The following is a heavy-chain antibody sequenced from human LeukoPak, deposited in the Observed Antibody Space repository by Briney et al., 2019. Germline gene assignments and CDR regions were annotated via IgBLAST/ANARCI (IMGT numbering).Heavy chain of an antibody. CDR3: ARDPQRYCSGGSCYVAYDAFDI. V-gene: IGHV3-33*01. J-gene: IGHJ3*02. Sequence: GRSLRLSCAASGFTFSSYGMHWVRQAPGKGLEWVAVIWYDGSNKYYADSVKGRFTISRDNSKNTLYLQMNSLRAEDTAVYYCARDPQRYCSGGSCYVAYDAFDIWGQGTMVTVSS. D-gene: IGHD2-15*01. CDR2: IWYDGSNK. CDR1: GFTFSSYG.